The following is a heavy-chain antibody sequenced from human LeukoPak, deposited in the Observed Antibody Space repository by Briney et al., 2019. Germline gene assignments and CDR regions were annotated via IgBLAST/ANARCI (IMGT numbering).Heavy chain of an antibody. D-gene: IGHD4-17*01. Sequence: GSLRLSCAASGFTFSDYYMSWIRQAPGKGLEWVSYITGSGSTIYYADSVKGRFTVSRDNAKNSLYLQMNSLRAEDTAVYYRARDRAATTVTRKDAFDIWGQGIKVTVSS. V-gene: IGHV3-11*01. CDR3: ARDRAATTVTRKDAFDI. CDR1: GFTFSDYY. J-gene: IGHJ3*02. CDR2: ITGSGSTI.